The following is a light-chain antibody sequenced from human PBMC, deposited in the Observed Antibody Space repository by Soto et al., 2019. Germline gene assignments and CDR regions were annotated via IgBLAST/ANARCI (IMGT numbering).Light chain of an antibody. CDR1: SSDVGGYNY. V-gene: IGLV2-14*01. CDR2: EVS. CDR3: SSYTSSSTYV. Sequence: QSALTQPASVSGSPGQSITISCTGTSSDVGGYNYVSWYQQHPGKAPKLMIYEVSNRPSGVSHRFSGSKSGNTASLTSSGLQAEDEADYYCSSYTSSSTYVFGTGTKLTVL. J-gene: IGLJ1*01.